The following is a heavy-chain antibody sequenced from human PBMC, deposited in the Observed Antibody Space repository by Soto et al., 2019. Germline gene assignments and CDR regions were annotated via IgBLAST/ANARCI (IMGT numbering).Heavy chain of an antibody. Sequence: AGGSLRLSCAASGFTFSSYAMSWVRQAPGKGLEWVSAISGSGGSTYYADSVKGRFTISRDNSKNTLYLQMNSLRAEDTAVYYCAKDLAGRWELLPPYYYGMDVWGQGTTVTVSS. CDR2: ISGSGGST. V-gene: IGHV3-23*01. J-gene: IGHJ6*02. CDR3: AKDLAGRWELLPPYYYGMDV. CDR1: GFTFSSYA. D-gene: IGHD1-26*01.